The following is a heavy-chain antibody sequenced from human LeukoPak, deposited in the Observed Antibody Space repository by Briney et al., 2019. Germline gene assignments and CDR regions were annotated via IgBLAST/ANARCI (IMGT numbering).Heavy chain of an antibody. V-gene: IGHV3-7*05. J-gene: IGHJ5*02. D-gene: IGHD2-21*02. Sequence: PGGSLRLSCAASGFTFSSYWMSWVRQAPGKGLEWVANIKQDGSEKYYVDSVKGRFTISRDNAKNSLSLQMNSLRAEDTAVYYCARGPSCGGDCYLPPDSWGQGTLVTVSS. CDR2: IKQDGSEK. CDR1: GFTFSSYW. CDR3: ARGPSCGGDCYLPPDS.